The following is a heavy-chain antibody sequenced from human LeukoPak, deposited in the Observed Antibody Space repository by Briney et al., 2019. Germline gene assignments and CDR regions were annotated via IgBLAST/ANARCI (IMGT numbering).Heavy chain of an antibody. CDR2: ISYDGSNK. Sequence: GGSLRLSCAASGFTFSSYAMHWVRQAPGKGLEWVAVISYDGSNKYYADSVKGRFTISRDNSKNTLYLQMNSLRAEDTAVYYCARGGGYKYYFDYWGQGTLVTVSS. D-gene: IGHD5-12*01. CDR3: ARGGGYKYYFDY. V-gene: IGHV3-30-3*01. J-gene: IGHJ4*02. CDR1: GFTFSSYA.